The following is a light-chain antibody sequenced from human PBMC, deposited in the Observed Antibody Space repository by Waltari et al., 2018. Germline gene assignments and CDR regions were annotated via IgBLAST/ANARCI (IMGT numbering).Light chain of an antibody. J-gene: IGLJ3*02. CDR2: QDI. Sequence: SYEVTQPPSVSVSPGQTASIPCSGDKLGHKYASWYQQKPGHSPVMVIYQDIKRPSGIPERFSGSHTGNTATLTISGTQAMDEADYYCQTWDSSTAYWVFGGGTKLTVL. V-gene: IGLV3-1*01. CDR1: KLGHKY. CDR3: QTWDSSTAYWV.